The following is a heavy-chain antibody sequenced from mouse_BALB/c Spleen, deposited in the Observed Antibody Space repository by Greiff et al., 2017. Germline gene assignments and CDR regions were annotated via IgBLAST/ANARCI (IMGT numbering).Heavy chain of an antibody. J-gene: IGHJ2*01. V-gene: IGHV7-3*02. CDR2: IRNKANGYTT. Sequence: EVQGVESGGGLVQPGGSLRLSCATSGFTFTDYYMSWVRQPPGKALEWLGFIRNKANGYTTEYSASVKGRFTISRDNSQSILYLQMNTLRAEDSATYYCARDIRDYGSSYSYYFDYWGQGTTLTVSS. CDR1: GFTFTDYY. D-gene: IGHD1-1*01. CDR3: ARDIRDYGSSYSYYFDY.